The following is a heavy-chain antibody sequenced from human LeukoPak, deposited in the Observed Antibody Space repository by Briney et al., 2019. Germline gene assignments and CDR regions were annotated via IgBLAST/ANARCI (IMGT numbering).Heavy chain of an antibody. CDR2: IKPDGNDK. D-gene: IGHD1-7*01. J-gene: IGHJ4*02. Sequence: PGGSLRLSCAASGFTVSSNYRSWVRQAPGKGLEWVASIKPDGNDKYYVDSVKGRFTISRDNAKNSLYLQLNSLRAEDTAVYFCARGNWNYPGYWGQGTLVTVSS. V-gene: IGHV3-7*04. CDR3: ARGNWNYPGY. CDR1: GFTVSSNY.